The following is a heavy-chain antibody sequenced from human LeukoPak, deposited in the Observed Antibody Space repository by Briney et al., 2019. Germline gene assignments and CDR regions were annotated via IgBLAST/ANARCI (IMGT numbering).Heavy chain of an antibody. J-gene: IGHJ4*02. Sequence: GGSLRLSCAASGFTFSDHFLVWVRQAPGKGLEWVGRTRNKANSYITEYAASVKGRFTISRDDSKNSLYLQMSSLKTDDTAMYYCASVRGTFGYWGQGTLVTVSS. CDR2: TRNKANSYIT. CDR1: GFTFSDHF. D-gene: IGHD1-26*01. V-gene: IGHV3-72*01. CDR3: ASVRGTFGY.